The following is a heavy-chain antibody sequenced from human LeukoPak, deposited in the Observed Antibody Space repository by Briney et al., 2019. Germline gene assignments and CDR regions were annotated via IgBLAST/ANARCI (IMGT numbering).Heavy chain of an antibody. CDR2: IYYSGST. CDR3: ARGGRPAAALLIDY. D-gene: IGHD2-2*01. J-gene: IGHJ4*02. V-gene: IGHV4-31*03. Sequence: SETLSLTCTVSGGSISSGGYWSWIRQHPGKGLEWIGYIYYSGSTYYNPSLKSRVTISVDTSKNQFSLKLSSVTAADTAVYYCARGGRPAAALLIDYWGQGTLVTVSS. CDR1: GGSISSGGY.